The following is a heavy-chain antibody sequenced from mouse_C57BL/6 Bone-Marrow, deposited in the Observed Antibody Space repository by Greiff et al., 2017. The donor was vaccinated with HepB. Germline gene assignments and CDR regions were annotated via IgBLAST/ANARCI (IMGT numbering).Heavy chain of an antibody. CDR2: IWGGGST. CDR3: AKQGTTVVESHYFDY. Sequence: VKLVESGPGLVAPSQSLSITCTVSGFSLTSYGVDWVRQPPGKGLEWLGVIWGGGSTNYNSALMSRLSISKDNSKSQVFLKMNSLQTDDTAMHYCAKQGTTVVESHYFDYWGQGTTLTVSS. J-gene: IGHJ2*01. V-gene: IGHV2-9*01. D-gene: IGHD1-1*01. CDR1: GFSLTSYG.